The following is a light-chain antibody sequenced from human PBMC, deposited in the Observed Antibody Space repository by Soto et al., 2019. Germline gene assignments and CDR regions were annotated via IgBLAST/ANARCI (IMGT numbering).Light chain of an antibody. J-gene: IGKJ4*01. CDR3: QQNYSTPLT. V-gene: IGKV4-1*01. CDR1: QSVLYSSNNKNY. CDR2: WAS. Sequence: DIVMTQSPDSLAVSLGERATINCKSSQSVLYSSNNKNYLAWYQQKPGQPPKLLIYWASTRESGVPDRFSGSGSGTDFTLTISSLQAEDVAVYYCQQNYSTPLTFGGWTKVEIK.